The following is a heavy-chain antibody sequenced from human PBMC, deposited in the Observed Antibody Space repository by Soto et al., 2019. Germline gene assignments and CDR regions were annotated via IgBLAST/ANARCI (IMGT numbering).Heavy chain of an antibody. CDR2: IYYSGST. J-gene: IGHJ4*02. CDR1: GGSISSSSYY. D-gene: IGHD4-17*01. CDR3: AGRRSSGYGDYEVGYFDY. V-gene: IGHV4-39*01. Sequence: SETLSLTCTVSGGSISSSSYYWGWIRQPPGKGLEWIGSIYYSGSTYYNPSLKSRVTISVDTSKNQFSLKLSSVTAADTAVYYCAGRRSSGYGDYEVGYFDYWGQGTLVTVSS.